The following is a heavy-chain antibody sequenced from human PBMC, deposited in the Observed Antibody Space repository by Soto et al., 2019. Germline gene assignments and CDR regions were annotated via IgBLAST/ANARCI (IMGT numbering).Heavy chain of an antibody. V-gene: IGHV1-8*01. J-gene: IGHJ6*02. Sequence: QVQLVQSGAEVKKPGASVKVSCKASGYTFTSYDINWVRQATGQGLEWMGWMNPNSGNTGYAQKFQGRVTMTRNTSISTDYMELSSLRSEDTAVYYCARGMNRGDHYYYYGMDVWGQGTTVTVSS. CDR2: MNPNSGNT. CDR3: ARGMNRGDHYYYYGMDV. D-gene: IGHD3-16*01. CDR1: GYTFTSYD.